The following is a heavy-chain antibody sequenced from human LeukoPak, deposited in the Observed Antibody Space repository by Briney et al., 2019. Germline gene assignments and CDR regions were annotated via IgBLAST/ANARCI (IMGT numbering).Heavy chain of an antibody. Sequence: SETLSLTCTVSGGSISSSSYYWGWIRQPPGKGPEWIGSIYYSGSTYYNPSLKSRVTISVDTSKNQFSLKLSSVTAADTAVYYCARDRGGFDPWGQGTLVTVSS. D-gene: IGHD3-10*01. CDR1: GGSISSSSYY. V-gene: IGHV4-39*07. CDR3: ARDRGGFDP. J-gene: IGHJ5*02. CDR2: IYYSGST.